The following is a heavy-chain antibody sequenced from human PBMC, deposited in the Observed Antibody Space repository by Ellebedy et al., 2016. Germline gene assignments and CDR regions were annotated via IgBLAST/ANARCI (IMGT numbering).Heavy chain of an antibody. V-gene: IGHV3-53*01. CDR1: GFSVSDNY. J-gene: IGHJ3*02. D-gene: IGHD3-10*01. CDR3: ARTSSGRADAFDI. Sequence: GESLKISXAASGFSVSDNYMSWVRQAPGKGLEWLSVIYSGGSTYYADSVKGRFTISRDNSKNTLYLQMNSLRAEDTAVYYCARTSSGRADAFDIWGQGTMVTVS. CDR2: IYSGGST.